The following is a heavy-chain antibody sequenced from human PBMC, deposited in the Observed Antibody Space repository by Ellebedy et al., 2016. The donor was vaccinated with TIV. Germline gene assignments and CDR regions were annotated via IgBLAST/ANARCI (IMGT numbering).Heavy chain of an antibody. Sequence: SVKVSXKASGGTFSSYAISWVRQAPGQGLEWMGGIIPIFGTANYAQKFQGRVTITADKSTSTAYMELSSLRSEDTAVYYCAREVVGHIVVVTAPHYYYYGMDVWGQGTTVTVSS. V-gene: IGHV1-69*06. D-gene: IGHD2-21*02. J-gene: IGHJ6*02. CDR3: AREVVGHIVVVTAPHYYYYGMDV. CDR1: GGTFSSYA. CDR2: IIPIFGTA.